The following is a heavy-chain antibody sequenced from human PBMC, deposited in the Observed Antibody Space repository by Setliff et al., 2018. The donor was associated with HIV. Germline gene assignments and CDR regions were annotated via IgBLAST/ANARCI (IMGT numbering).Heavy chain of an antibody. CDR1: GGSISSGDYF. Sequence: PSETLSLTCTVSGGSISSGDYFLSWIRQAPGKGLEWIGCIYSSGSTYYQPSLQGRVSMSIDSSKNHFSLSLRYVTAADTAVYYCARSSSGRYFWSGYYTGPDPKGENAFDIWGQGTMVTVSS. CDR2: IYSSGST. CDR3: ARSSSGRYFWSGYYTGPDPKGENAFDI. V-gene: IGHV4-39*02. J-gene: IGHJ3*02. D-gene: IGHD3-3*01.